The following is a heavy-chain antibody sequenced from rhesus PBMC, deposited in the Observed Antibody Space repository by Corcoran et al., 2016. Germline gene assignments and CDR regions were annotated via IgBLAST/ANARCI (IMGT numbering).Heavy chain of an antibody. Sequence: QVQLEESGPGLVKPSETLSLTCAVSGGSISGYSWNWIRQPPGKGLGCMGYIGGSRGSTAYNPSHKSRVNISTDTPKNQLSLRLSSVTAADTAVYYCARDGGSSQRRGSLDVWGRGVLVTVSS. D-gene: IGHD4-29*01. V-gene: IGHV4S5*01. CDR3: ARDGGSSQRRGSLDV. CDR1: GGSISGYS. J-gene: IGHJ5-2*02. CDR2: IGGSRGST.